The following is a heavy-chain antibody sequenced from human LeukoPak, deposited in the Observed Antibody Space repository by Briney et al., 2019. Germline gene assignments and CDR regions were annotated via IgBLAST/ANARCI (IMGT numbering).Heavy chain of an antibody. D-gene: IGHD6-19*01. CDR2: IRYDGSNK. V-gene: IGHV3-33*06. CDR1: GFTFSSYC. Sequence: GGSLRLXCAASGFTFSSYCMRWVRQAPGKVLEWVADIRYDGSNKYYADSMKGRFTISRDNSKNTLYLQMNSLRAEDTAVYYCAKDTPYSSGWYSPHFDYWGQGTLVTVSS. CDR3: AKDTPYSSGWYSPHFDY. J-gene: IGHJ4*02.